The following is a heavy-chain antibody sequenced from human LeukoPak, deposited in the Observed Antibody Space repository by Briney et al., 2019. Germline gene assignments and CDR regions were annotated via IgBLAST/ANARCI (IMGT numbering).Heavy chain of an antibody. CDR2: IYPGDSDT. V-gene: IGHV5-51*01. CDR1: GYSFTSFW. J-gene: IGHJ6*03. CDR3: ARLVCSSTSCYENFYYYMDV. D-gene: IGHD2-2*01. Sequence: GESLKISCRGSGYSFTSFWISWVRQMPGKGLEWMGIIYPGDSDTRYSPSFQGQVTISADKSISTAYLQWSSLTASDTAMYYCARLVCSSTSCYENFYYYMDVWGKGTTVTVSS.